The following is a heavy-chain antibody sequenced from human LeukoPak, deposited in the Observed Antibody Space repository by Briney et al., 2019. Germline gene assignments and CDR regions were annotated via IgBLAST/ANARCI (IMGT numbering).Heavy chain of an antibody. V-gene: IGHV3-33*01. CDR2: IWYDGSNK. CDR1: GFTFSSYG. J-gene: IGHJ6*02. CDR3: ARDGDRGITMMNYYGVDV. D-gene: IGHD3-22*01. Sequence: GGSLRLSCAASGFTFSSYGMQWLRQAPGKGLEWVAVIWYDGSNKYYADSVKGRFTISRDNSKNTLYLQMNSLRAEDTAVYYCARDGDRGITMMNYYGVDVWGQGTTVTVSS.